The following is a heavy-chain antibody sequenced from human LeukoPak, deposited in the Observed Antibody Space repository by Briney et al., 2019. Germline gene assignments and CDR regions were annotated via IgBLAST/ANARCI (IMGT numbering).Heavy chain of an antibody. Sequence: SETLSLTCTVSGGSISSRTYYWGWIRQPPGKGLEWIGSVYYGGTTYYSPSLKSRVTISIDTSNNQFSLRLSSVTAADTAVFFCARVERYSGSFDTWGQGSLVTVSS. J-gene: IGHJ4*02. D-gene: IGHD1-26*01. CDR3: ARVERYSGSFDT. CDR2: VYYGGTT. CDR1: GGSISSRTYY. V-gene: IGHV4-39*07.